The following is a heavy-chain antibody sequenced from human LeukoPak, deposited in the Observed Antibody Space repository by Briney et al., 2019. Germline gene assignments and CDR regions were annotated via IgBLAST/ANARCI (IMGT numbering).Heavy chain of an antibody. J-gene: IGHJ1*01. V-gene: IGHV4-34*01. CDR2: INHSGST. CDR1: GGSFSGYY. Sequence: PSETLSLTCAVYGGSFSGYYWSWIRQPPGKGLEWIGEINHSGSTNYNPSLKSRVTMSVDTSKNQFSLKLSSVTAADTAVYYCARDAPYSSGWDRYFQHWGQGTLVTVSS. D-gene: IGHD6-19*01. CDR3: ARDAPYSSGWDRYFQH.